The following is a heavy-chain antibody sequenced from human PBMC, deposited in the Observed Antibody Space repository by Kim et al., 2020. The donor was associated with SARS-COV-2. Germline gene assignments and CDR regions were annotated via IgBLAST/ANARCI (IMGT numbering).Heavy chain of an antibody. Sequence: SVKVSCKASGGTFSSYAISWVRQAPGQGLEWMGRIIPILGIANYAQKFQGRVTITADKSTSTAYMELSSLRSEDTAVYYCARDILTGSTRPADAVGAGPQYYYYYMDVWGKGTTVTVSS. J-gene: IGHJ6*03. V-gene: IGHV1-69*04. D-gene: IGHD3-9*01. CDR1: GGTFSSYA. CDR3: ARDILTGSTRPADAVGAGPQYYYYYMDV. CDR2: IIPILGIA.